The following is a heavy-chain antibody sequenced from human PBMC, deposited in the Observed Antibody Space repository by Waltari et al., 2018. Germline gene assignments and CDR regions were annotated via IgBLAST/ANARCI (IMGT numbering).Heavy chain of an antibody. D-gene: IGHD6-13*01. Sequence: EVQLVESGGGLVQPGGSLRLSCAASGLPFSGYWMSWVRQAPGKGLEWVANIKQDGSEEYYVDSVRGRFTISRDNAKNSLYLKMSSLRPEDTAVYFCVRSQLVLDYWGQGTLVTVSS. CDR3: VRSQLVLDY. CDR2: IKQDGSEE. J-gene: IGHJ4*02. V-gene: IGHV3-7*01. CDR1: GLPFSGYW.